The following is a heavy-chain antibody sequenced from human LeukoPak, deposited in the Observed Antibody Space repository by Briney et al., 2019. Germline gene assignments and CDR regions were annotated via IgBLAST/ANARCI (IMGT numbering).Heavy chain of an antibody. D-gene: IGHD5-12*01. Sequence: GGSLRLSCAASGFAVINNYMTWVRQAPGRGLEWVANIKQDGSDKYYVDSVKGRFTISRDNAKNSLYLQMNSLRADDAAVYYCARDQGYDTFDIWGQGTMVTVSS. CDR1: GFAVINNY. J-gene: IGHJ3*02. CDR3: ARDQGYDTFDI. V-gene: IGHV3-7*01. CDR2: IKQDGSDK.